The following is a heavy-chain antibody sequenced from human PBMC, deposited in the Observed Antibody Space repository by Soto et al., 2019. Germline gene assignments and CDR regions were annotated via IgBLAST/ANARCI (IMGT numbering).Heavy chain of an antibody. J-gene: IGHJ4*02. CDR2: MTRSGDTT. Sequence: GRSMTLSSRGSAFTFSDFAMSWVRQAPNKGLEWVSTMTRSGDTTYYAESVKGRFTISRDNSKNTLFLHMTALRADDTAIYFCAKQGYGGNPSPFGSWGQGTMGTGSS. V-gene: IGHV3-23*01. CDR1: AFTFSDFA. D-gene: IGHD4-17*01. CDR3: AKQGYGGNPSPFGS.